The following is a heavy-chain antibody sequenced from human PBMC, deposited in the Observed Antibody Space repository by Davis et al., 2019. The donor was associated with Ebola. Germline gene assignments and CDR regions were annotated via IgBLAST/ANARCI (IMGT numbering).Heavy chain of an antibody. CDR1: GFTFSSYA. V-gene: IGHV3-23*01. D-gene: IGHD6-6*01. CDR2: ISGSGGST. Sequence: GESLKISCAASGFTFSSYAMSWVRQAPGKGLEWVSAISGSGGSTYYADSVKGRFTISRDNSKNTLYLQMNSLRAEDTAVYYCAKDPAARQGVGWFDPWGQGTLVTVSS. J-gene: IGHJ5*02. CDR3: AKDPAARQGVGWFDP.